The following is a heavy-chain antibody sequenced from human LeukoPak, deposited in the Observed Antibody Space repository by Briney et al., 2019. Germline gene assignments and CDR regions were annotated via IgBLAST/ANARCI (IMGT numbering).Heavy chain of an antibody. CDR1: GFTFSTFA. CDR3: AKDSTTKRSLDY. D-gene: IGHD1-7*01. Sequence: TVGSLRLSCAASGFTFSTFAMIWVRQPPGKGLEWVSSIFPSGGEIHYADSVKGRFTISRDNSKNTLYLQMNSLRAEDTAVYYCAKDSTTKRSLDYWGQGTLVTVSS. J-gene: IGHJ4*02. CDR2: IFPSGGEI. V-gene: IGHV3-23*01.